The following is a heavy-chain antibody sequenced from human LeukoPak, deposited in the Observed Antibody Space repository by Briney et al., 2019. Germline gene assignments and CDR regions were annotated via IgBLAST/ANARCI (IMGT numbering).Heavy chain of an antibody. V-gene: IGHV3-48*03. Sequence: GGSLRLSCVASGFSVSSNYMNWVRQAPGKGLEWVSYISSSGSTIYYADSVKGRFTISRDNAKNSLYLQMNSLRAEDTAVYYCARSRPYYYYGMDVWGQGTTVTVSS. CDR3: ARSRPYYYYGMDV. J-gene: IGHJ6*02. CDR1: GFSVSSNY. CDR2: ISSSGSTI.